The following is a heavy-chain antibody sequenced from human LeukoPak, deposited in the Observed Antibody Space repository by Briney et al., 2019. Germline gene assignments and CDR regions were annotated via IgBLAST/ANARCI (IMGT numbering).Heavy chain of an antibody. Sequence: ASVKVSCKASGYTFTSYGISWVRQAPGQGLELMGRFSAYNGNTNYSQKLQGRVTMTTDTSTSTAYMELRSLTSDDPAVYSCARDNEYQLPHGDYWGQGTLVTVSS. D-gene: IGHD2-2*01. CDR2: FSAYNGNT. V-gene: IGHV1-18*01. CDR1: GYTFTSYG. CDR3: ARDNEYQLPHGDY. J-gene: IGHJ4*02.